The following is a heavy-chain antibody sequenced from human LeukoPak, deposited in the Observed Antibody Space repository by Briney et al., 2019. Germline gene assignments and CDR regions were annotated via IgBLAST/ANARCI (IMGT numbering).Heavy chain of an antibody. J-gene: IGHJ4*02. Sequence: SQTLSLTCTVSGGSISSGGYYWSWIRQHPGKGLEWIGYIYYSGSTYYNPSLKSRVTISVDTSKNQFSLKLSSVTAADTAVYYCARENEPAARSFDYWGQGTLVTASS. CDR1: GGSISSGGYY. V-gene: IGHV4-31*03. CDR3: ARENEPAARSFDY. D-gene: IGHD6-6*01. CDR2: IYYSGST.